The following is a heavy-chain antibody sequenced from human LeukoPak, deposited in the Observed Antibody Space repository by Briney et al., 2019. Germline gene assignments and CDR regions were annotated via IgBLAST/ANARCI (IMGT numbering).Heavy chain of an antibody. CDR3: AKDEGEAVVPAASNYMDV. CDR1: GFTFSNYG. CDR2: IWYDGSNK. D-gene: IGHD2-2*01. Sequence: GGSLRLSCAASGFTFSNYGMHWVRQAPGKGLEWVAVIWYDGSNKYYADSVKDRFTISRDNSKNTLCLQMNSLRAEDTAVYYCAKDEGEAVVPAASNYMDVWGKGTTVTVSS. J-gene: IGHJ6*03. V-gene: IGHV3-33*06.